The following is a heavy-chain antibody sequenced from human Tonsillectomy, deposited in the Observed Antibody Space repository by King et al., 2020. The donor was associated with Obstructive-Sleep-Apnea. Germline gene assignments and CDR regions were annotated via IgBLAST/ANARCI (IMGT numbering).Heavy chain of an antibody. Sequence: VQLVESGGGLVQAGGSLRLSCAASGFTFSAYAMDWVRQAPGKGLEYVSAISRNGDSTSYANSVKVRLTISRDNSKNTLFLQMGSLRAEDMAVYYCARRTIFGRGMDVWGQGTTVTVSS. D-gene: IGHD3-3*01. CDR3: ARRTIFGRGMDV. CDR1: GFTFSAYA. J-gene: IGHJ6*02. V-gene: IGHV3-64*01. CDR2: ISRNGDST.